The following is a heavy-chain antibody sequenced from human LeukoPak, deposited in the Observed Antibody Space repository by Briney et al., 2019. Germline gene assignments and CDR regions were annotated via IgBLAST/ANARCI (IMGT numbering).Heavy chain of an antibody. CDR3: ARARLGKPAALMRFDY. Sequence: GGSLRLSCAASGFTFSSCSMNWVRQAPGKGLEWVSSISSSSSYIYYADSVKGRFTISRDNAKNSLYLQMNSLRAEDTAVYYCARARLGKPAALMRFDYWGQGVLVTVSS. CDR2: ISSSSSYI. D-gene: IGHD2-2*01. V-gene: IGHV3-21*01. CDR1: GFTFSSCS. J-gene: IGHJ4*02.